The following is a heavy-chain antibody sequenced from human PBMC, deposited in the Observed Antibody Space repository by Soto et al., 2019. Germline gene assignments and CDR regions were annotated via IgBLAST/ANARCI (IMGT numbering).Heavy chain of an antibody. CDR2: VFYSGST. Sequence: QVQLQESGPGLVKPSETLSLTCSVSGGSVRSGSYYWSWIRQPPGKGLEYIGYVFYSGSTNYNPSLKRRVTISLDTSKNQFSLKLSSVTAADTAVYYCARRTNGGPTGWIFDYWGREPCSPSPQ. D-gene: IGHD4-17*01. J-gene: IGHJ4*02. V-gene: IGHV4-61*01. CDR3: ARRTNGGPTGWIFDY. CDR1: GGSVRSGSYY.